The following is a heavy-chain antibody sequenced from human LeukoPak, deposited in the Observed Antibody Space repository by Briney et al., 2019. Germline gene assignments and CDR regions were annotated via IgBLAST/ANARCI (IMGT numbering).Heavy chain of an antibody. V-gene: IGHV4-39*07. D-gene: IGHD6-6*01. CDR1: GGSISSSSYY. CDR3: ARVWVIAARGENWFDP. J-gene: IGHJ5*02. CDR2: IYYSGST. Sequence: SETLSLTCTVSGGSISSSSYYWGCIHQPPGKGLECIGSIYYSGSTYYNPSLKSRVTISVDTSKNQFSLKLSSVTAADTAVYYCARVWVIAARGENWFDPWGQGTLVTVSS.